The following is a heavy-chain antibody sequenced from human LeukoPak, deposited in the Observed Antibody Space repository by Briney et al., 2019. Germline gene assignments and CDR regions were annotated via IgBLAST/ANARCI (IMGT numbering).Heavy chain of an antibody. CDR1: GFTFGDYA. Sequence: GGSLRLSCTASGFTFGDYAMSWFRQAPGKGLEWVGFIRSKAYGGTTEYAASVKGRFTISRDDSKSIACLQMNSLKTEDTAVYYCTRSGDYDFWSGYYHYYYYGMDVWGQGTTVTVSS. CDR3: TRSGDYDFWSGYYHYYYYGMDV. J-gene: IGHJ6*02. V-gene: IGHV3-49*03. CDR2: IRSKAYGGTT. D-gene: IGHD3-3*01.